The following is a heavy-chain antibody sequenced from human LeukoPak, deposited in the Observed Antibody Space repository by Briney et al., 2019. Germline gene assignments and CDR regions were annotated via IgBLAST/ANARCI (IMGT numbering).Heavy chain of an antibody. CDR3: ARSRIWQWLDV. CDR2: INHSGST. D-gene: IGHD6-19*01. J-gene: IGHJ4*02. V-gene: IGHV4-34*01. Sequence: PSETLSLTCAVYGGSFSGYYWSWIRQPPGKGLEWIGEINHSGSTNYNPSLKSRVTISVDTSKNQFSLKLSSVTAADTAVYYCARSRIWQWLDVWGQGTLVTVSS. CDR1: GGSFSGYY.